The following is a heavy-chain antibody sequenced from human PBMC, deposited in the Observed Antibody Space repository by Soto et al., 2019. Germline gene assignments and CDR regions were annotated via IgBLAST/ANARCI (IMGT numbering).Heavy chain of an antibody. D-gene: IGHD6-19*01. CDR3: ARVHSSGWFKLDH. CDR2: ISYRNSST. Sequence: EVQLVEAGGGLVQPGGSLRLSCAASGFTFSSSSLNWVRQAPGKGLERVSYISYRNSSTHYADSVKGRFTIARDNAKDSLYLQMNSLKDEDTAVYYCARVHSSGWFKLDHWGQGTLVTVSP. V-gene: IGHV3-48*02. CDR1: GFTFSSSS. J-gene: IGHJ4*02.